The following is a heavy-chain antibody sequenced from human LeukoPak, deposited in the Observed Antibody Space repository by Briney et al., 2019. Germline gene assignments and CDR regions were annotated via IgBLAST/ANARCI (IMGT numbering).Heavy chain of an antibody. Sequence: SETLSLTCTVSGGSISSSSYYWGWIRQPPGKGLEWIGSIYYSGSTYYNPSLKSRVTISVDTSKNQFSLKLSSVTAADTAVYYCARRCSSTSCHDYWGQGTLVTVSS. CDR1: GGSISSSSYY. V-gene: IGHV4-39*01. CDR2: IYYSGST. J-gene: IGHJ4*02. D-gene: IGHD2-2*01. CDR3: ARRCSSTSCHDY.